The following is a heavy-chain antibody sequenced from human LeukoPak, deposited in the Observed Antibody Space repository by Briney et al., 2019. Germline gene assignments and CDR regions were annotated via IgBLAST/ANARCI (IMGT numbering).Heavy chain of an antibody. Sequence: GGSLRFSCAASGFTFSSYSMNWVRQAPGKGLEWVSYISSSSSTIYYADSVKGRFTISRDNAKNSLYLQMNSLRAEDTAVYYCAKVDSSGYRNYYMDVWGKGTTVTVSS. CDR1: GFTFSSYS. CDR2: ISSSSSTI. V-gene: IGHV3-48*01. CDR3: AKVDSSGYRNYYMDV. J-gene: IGHJ6*03. D-gene: IGHD3-22*01.